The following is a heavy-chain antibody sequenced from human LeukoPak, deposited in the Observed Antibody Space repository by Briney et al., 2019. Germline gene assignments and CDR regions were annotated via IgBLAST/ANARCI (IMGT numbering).Heavy chain of an antibody. J-gene: IGHJ4*02. CDR2: IYYSGST. CDR1: GYSISSGYY. CDR3: AREVGTSCLGY. D-gene: IGHD2-2*01. Sequence: SETLSLTCTVSGYSISSGYYWGWIRQPPGKGLEWIGSIYYSGSTYYNPSLKSRVTISVDTSKNQFSLKLSSVTAADTAVYYCAREVGTSCLGYWGQGTLVTVSS. V-gene: IGHV4-38-2*02.